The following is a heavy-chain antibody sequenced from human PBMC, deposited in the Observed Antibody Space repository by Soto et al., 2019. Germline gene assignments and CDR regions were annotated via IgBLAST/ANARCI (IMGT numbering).Heavy chain of an antibody. CDR3: ARHGSGSYYNNWFDP. CDR1: GDSISSSSYY. Sequence: QLQLQESGPGLVKPSETLSLTCTVSGDSISSSSYYWGWIRQPPGKGLEWIGSIYYSGSTYYNPSLKSRVTISVDTPKNQFSLKLSSVTAADTAVYYCARHGSGSYYNNWFDPWGQGTLVTVSS. J-gene: IGHJ5*02. D-gene: IGHD3-10*01. V-gene: IGHV4-39*01. CDR2: IYYSGST.